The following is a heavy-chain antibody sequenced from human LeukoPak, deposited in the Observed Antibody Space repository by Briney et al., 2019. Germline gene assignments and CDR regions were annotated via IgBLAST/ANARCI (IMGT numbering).Heavy chain of an antibody. Sequence: GGSLRLSCAASGFTFSSYGMHWVRQAPGKGLEWVAVIWYDGSNKYYADSVKGRFTISRDNSKNTLYLQMNSLRAEDTAVYYCAKDAFAAGGYFDYWGQGTLVTVSS. V-gene: IGHV3-33*06. CDR1: GFTFSSYG. D-gene: IGHD3-3*02. CDR2: IWYDGSNK. CDR3: AKDAFAAGGYFDY. J-gene: IGHJ4*02.